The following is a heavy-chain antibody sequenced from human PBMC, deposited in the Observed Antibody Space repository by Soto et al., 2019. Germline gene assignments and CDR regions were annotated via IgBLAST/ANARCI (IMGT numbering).Heavy chain of an antibody. V-gene: IGHV4-30-4*01. CDR3: ARDPIFYYASSGYGGSYFDY. CDR2: IYHSGST. Sequence: PSETLALTCAASGSSVTSDDYYWSWIRQPPGKGLEWIGYIYHSGSTYYNPSLKSRVSISIDTSQNQFSLKLTSLTAADTAVYYCARDPIFYYASSGYGGSYFDYWGQGSRVPVSS. J-gene: IGHJ4*02. D-gene: IGHD3-22*01. CDR1: GSSVTSDDYY.